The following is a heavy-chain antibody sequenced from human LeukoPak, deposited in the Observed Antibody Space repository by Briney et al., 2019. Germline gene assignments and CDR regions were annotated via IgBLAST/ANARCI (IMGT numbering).Heavy chain of an antibody. CDR3: ARDLSGIAGYTYGRGIDY. CDR1: GFTFSSHW. V-gene: IGHV3-7*01. Sequence: GGSLRLSCAASGFTFSSHWMSWVRQAPGKGLEWVANIKKDGSEKYYVDAVKGRFTISRDNAKTSLHLQMNSLRAEDTAVYYCARDLSGIAGYTYGRGIDYWGQGTLVNVSS. CDR2: IKKDGSEK. D-gene: IGHD5-18*01. J-gene: IGHJ4*02.